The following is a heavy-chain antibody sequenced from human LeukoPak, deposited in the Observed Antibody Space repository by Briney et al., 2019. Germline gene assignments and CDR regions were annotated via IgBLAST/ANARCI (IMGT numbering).Heavy chain of an antibody. CDR3: AKEPLYDPTVGIFDI. D-gene: IGHD2/OR15-2a*01. J-gene: IGHJ3*02. V-gene: IGHV3-23*01. CDR2: ISGSGGRT. Sequence: GGSLRLSCAASGFTFSSYAMSWVRQAPGKGLEWVSAISGSGGRVSAISGSGGRTYYADSVKGRFTISRDSSKNTLYLQMNSLRAEDTAVYYCAKEPLYDPTVGIFDIWGQGTMVTVSS. CDR1: GFTFSSYA.